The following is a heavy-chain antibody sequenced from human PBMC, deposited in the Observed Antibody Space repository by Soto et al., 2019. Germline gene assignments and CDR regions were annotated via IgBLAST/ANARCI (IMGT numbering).Heavy chain of an antibody. Sequence: LRLSCAASGFTFSSYAMSWVRQAPGKGLEWVSAISGSGGSTYYADSVKGRFTISRDNSKNTLYLQMNSLRAEDTAVYYCAKRVAAAPFIAEPDYFDYWGQGTLVTVSS. CDR2: ISGSGGST. J-gene: IGHJ4*02. CDR3: AKRVAAAPFIAEPDYFDY. CDR1: GFTFSSYA. D-gene: IGHD6-13*01. V-gene: IGHV3-23*01.